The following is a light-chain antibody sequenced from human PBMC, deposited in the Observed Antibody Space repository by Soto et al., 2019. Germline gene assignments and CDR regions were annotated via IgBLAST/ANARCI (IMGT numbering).Light chain of an antibody. J-gene: IGKJ5*01. V-gene: IGKV3-15*01. CDR1: QSVSSN. Sequence: EIVMTQSPATLSVSPGERATLSCRASQSVSSNLAWYQHKPGQAPRLLIYGASTRATGIPARFSGSGSGTEFTLTISSLQSEDFAVYYCQQYNNWPRRGFGQGTRLETK. CDR2: GAS. CDR3: QQYNNWPRRG.